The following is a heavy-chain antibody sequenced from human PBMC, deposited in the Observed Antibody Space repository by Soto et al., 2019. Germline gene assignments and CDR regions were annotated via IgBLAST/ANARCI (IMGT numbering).Heavy chain of an antibody. J-gene: IGHJ4*02. CDR2: SYHSGSS. Sequence: PSETLSLTCTVSVGSINSAGHSWGWVRQSPGKGLEWIGYSYHSGSSYYNPSLQSRVTISVDRSKAQFSLRLSSVTAADTAVYSCVRLSFCTGTYDCGIDYWGQGTLVTVSS. V-gene: IGHV4-30-2*06. CDR3: VRLSFCTGTYDCGIDY. D-gene: IGHD2-8*02. CDR1: VGSINSAGHS.